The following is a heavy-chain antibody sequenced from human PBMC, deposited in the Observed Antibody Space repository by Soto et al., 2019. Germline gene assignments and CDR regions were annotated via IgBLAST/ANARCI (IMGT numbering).Heavy chain of an antibody. Sequence: QVQLQQWGAGLLKPSETLSLTCAVYGGSFSGYYWSWIRQPPGKGLEWIGESNHSGSTNYNPSLKSRVTISVDTSKNQFSLKLSSVTAADTAVYYCARIKLAGWFDPWGQGTLVTVSS. CDR2: SNHSGST. CDR3: ARIKLAGWFDP. J-gene: IGHJ5*02. CDR1: GGSFSGYY. V-gene: IGHV4-34*01.